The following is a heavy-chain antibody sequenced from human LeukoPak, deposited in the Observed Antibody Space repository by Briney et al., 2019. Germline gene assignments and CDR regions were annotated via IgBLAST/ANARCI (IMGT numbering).Heavy chain of an antibody. CDR2: IYYSGST. J-gene: IGHJ5*02. CDR1: GGSISSGGYY. V-gene: IGHV4-31*03. D-gene: IGHD6-6*01. CDR3: ARTGGSSSPGWFDP. Sequence: SETLSLTCTVSGGSISSGGYYWSWIRQHPGKGLEWIGYIYYSGSTYYNPSLKSRVTISVDTSKNQFSLKLSSVTAADTAVYYCARTGGSSSPGWFDPWGQGTLVTVSS.